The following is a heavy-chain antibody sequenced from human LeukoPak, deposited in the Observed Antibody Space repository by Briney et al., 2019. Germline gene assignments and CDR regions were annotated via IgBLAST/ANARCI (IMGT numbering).Heavy chain of an antibody. V-gene: IGHV1-69*05. CDR1: GGTFSSYA. Sequence: VASVKVSCKASGGTFSSYAISWVRQAPGQGLEWMGGIIPIFGTANYAQKFQGRVTITTDESTSTAYMELSSLRSEDTAVYYCARSIVGATFGELSFDYWGQGTLVTASS. CDR3: ARSIVGATFGELSFDY. CDR2: IIPIFGTA. D-gene: IGHD1-26*01. J-gene: IGHJ4*02.